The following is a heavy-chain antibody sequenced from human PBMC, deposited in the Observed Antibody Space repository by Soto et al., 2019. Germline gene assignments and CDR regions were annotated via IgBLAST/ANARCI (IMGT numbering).Heavy chain of an antibody. Sequence: GESLKISCKGSGYSFTSYWIGWVRQMPGKGLEWMGIIYPGDSDTRYSPSFQGQVTISADKSISTAYLQWSSLKASDTAMYYCAREAPSIAARAPYHYYGMDVWGQGTTVTVSS. J-gene: IGHJ6*02. CDR3: AREAPSIAARAPYHYYGMDV. CDR1: GYSFTSYW. CDR2: IYPGDSDT. V-gene: IGHV5-51*01. D-gene: IGHD6-6*01.